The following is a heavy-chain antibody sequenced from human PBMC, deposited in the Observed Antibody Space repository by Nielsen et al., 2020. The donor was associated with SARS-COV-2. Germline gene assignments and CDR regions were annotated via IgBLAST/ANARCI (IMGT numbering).Heavy chain of an antibody. CDR3: ARDRDNIGVFDY. Sequence: SETLSLTCTVSGGSISSGGYYWSWIRQHPGKGLEWIGHIYYSGSTYYNPSLKSRVTISVDTSKNQFSLKLSSVTAADTAVYYCARDRDNIGVFDYWGQGTLVTVSS. V-gene: IGHV4-31*03. CDR1: GGSISSGGYY. D-gene: IGHD2-21*01. CDR2: IYYSGST. J-gene: IGHJ4*02.